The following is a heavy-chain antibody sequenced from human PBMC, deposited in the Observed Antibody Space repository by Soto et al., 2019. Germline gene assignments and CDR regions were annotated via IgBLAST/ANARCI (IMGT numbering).Heavy chain of an antibody. Sequence: PSETLSLTCTVSGCSVSGYYWSWIRQPPGKGMEWIGYIYSSGSTNYNPSLKSRVTMSVDTSKNQFSLQLSSVTAADTAVYYCARGGLGVALDYWGQGTLVPVSS. CDR1: GCSVSGYY. CDR2: IYSSGST. V-gene: IGHV4-59*02. J-gene: IGHJ4*02. CDR3: ARGGLGVALDY. D-gene: IGHD3-3*01.